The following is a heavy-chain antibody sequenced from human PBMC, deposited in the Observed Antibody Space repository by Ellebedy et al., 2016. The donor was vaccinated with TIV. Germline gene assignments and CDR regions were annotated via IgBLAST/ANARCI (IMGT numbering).Heavy chain of an antibody. V-gene: IGHV3-23*01. J-gene: IGHJ4*02. CDR2: ISGSGGST. CDR1: GFTFRTYW. CDR3: VRSSFYGPLDY. Sequence: GESLKISCAASGFTFRTYWMHWVRQAPGKGLEWVSAISGSGGSTYYADSVKGRFTISRDNSKNTLYLQMSSLRAGDTAIYYCVRSSFYGPLDYWGQGALVTVSS. D-gene: IGHD5/OR15-5a*01.